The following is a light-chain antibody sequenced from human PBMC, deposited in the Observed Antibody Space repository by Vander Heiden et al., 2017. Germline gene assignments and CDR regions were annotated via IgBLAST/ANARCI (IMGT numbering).Light chain of an antibody. CDR2: SDN. Sequence: QSILTQPPSASGTPGQRVAISCSGSSIGSYSVSWYQHLPGTAPTLLIYSDNQRPSGVPDRFSGSKSGTSAFLAISGLQSEDEADYYCAAWDDSLNGQWVFGGGTKLTVL. V-gene: IGLV1-44*01. J-gene: IGLJ2*01. CDR3: AAWDDSLNGQWV. CDR1: SIGSYS.